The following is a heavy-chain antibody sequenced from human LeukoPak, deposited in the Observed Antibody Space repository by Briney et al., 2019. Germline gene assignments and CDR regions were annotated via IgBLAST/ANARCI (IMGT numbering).Heavy chain of an antibody. V-gene: IGHV1-18*01. CDR1: GYTFTSYG. CDR2: ISAYNGNT. D-gene: IGHD6-19*01. Sequence: ASVKVSCKASGYTFTSYGISWVRQAPGQGLERMGWISAYNGNTNYAQKLQGRVTMTTDTSTSTAYMELRSLRSDDTAVYYCAIWAVAGYFDYWGQGTLVTVSS. J-gene: IGHJ4*02. CDR3: AIWAVAGYFDY.